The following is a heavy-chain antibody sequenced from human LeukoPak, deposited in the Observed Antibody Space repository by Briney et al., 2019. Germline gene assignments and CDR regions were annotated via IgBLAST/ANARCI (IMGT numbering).Heavy chain of an antibody. CDR2: IYTSGST. V-gene: IGHV4-4*07. D-gene: IGHD6-19*01. CDR3: ARDRVAGTKLVWYFDL. CDR1: GGSISSYY. Sequence: SETLPLTCTVSGGSISSYYWSWIRQPAGKGLEWIGRIYTSGSTNYNPSLKSRVTMSVDTSKNQFSLKLSSVTAADTAVYYCARDRVAGTKLVWYFDLWGRGTLVTVSS. J-gene: IGHJ2*01.